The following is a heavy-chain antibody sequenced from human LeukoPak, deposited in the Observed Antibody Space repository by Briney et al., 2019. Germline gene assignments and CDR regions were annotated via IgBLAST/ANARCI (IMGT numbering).Heavy chain of an antibody. D-gene: IGHD5-18*01. V-gene: IGHV3-30*04. J-gene: IGHJ3*02. CDR3: ARARSSYGYGNAFDI. CDR2: ISYDGSSK. Sequence: GGSLRLSCAASGFTFSTYAMHWVRQAPGKGLEWVAVISYDGSSKYYADSVKGRFTISRDNSKNTLYLQMNSLRAEDTAVYYCARARSSYGYGNAFDIWGQGTMVTVSS. CDR1: GFTFSTYA.